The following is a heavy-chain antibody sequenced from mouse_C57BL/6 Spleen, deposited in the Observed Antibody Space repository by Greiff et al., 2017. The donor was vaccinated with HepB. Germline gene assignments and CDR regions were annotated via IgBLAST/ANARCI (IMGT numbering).Heavy chain of an antibody. Sequence: QVQLKQSGAELARPGASVKMSCKASGYTFTSYTMHWVKQRPGQGLEWIGYINPSSGYTKYNQKFKDKATLTADKSSSTAYMQLSSLTSEDSAVYYCARPLYDGYLYFDYWGQGTTLTVSS. CDR1: GYTFTSYT. V-gene: IGHV1-4*01. CDR2: INPSSGYT. D-gene: IGHD2-3*01. CDR3: ARPLYDGYLYFDY. J-gene: IGHJ2*01.